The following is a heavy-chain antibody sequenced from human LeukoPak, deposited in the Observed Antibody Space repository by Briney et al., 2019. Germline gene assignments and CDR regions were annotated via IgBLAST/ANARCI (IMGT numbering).Heavy chain of an antibody. CDR3: ARQVYCSGGSCYPDY. Sequence: GESLKISCKGSGYSFTSHCIGWVRQMPGKGLEWMGIIYPGDSDTRYSPSFQGQVTISADKSISTAYLQWSSLKASDTAMYYCARQVYCSGGSCYPDYWGQGTLVTVSS. D-gene: IGHD2-15*01. J-gene: IGHJ4*02. V-gene: IGHV5-51*01. CDR2: IYPGDSDT. CDR1: GYSFTSHC.